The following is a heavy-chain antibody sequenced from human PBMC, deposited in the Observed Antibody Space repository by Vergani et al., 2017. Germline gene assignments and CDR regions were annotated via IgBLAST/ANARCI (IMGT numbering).Heavy chain of an antibody. CDR3: ASKRGACRAAYCHSYDF. Sequence: QVQLQESGPGLVKPSETLSLTCTVSGDSVISTDYHLGWIRQPPGKGLEWIGSMDYSGSTSYNPSLESRISISFETPKNQFSLRLPSVTAADTAVYYCASKRGACRAAYCHSYDFWGPGTLVGVSS. D-gene: IGHD2-15*01. V-gene: IGHV4-39*01. J-gene: IGHJ4*02. CDR1: GDSVISTDYH. CDR2: MDYSGST.